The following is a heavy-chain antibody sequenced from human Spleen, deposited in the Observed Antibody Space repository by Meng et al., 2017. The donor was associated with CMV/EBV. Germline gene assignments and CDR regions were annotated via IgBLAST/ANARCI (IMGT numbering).Heavy chain of an antibody. Sequence: GESLKISCAASGFTFNEAWMTWVRQAPGKGLEWVANIKQDGSEKYYVDSVKGRFTISRDNAKNSLYLQMNSLRAEDTAVYYCARDEIPATALSYYYGMDVWGQGTTVTVSS. CDR2: IKQDGSEK. D-gene: IGHD2-2*01. CDR1: GFTFNEAW. CDR3: ARDEIPATALSYYYGMDV. J-gene: IGHJ6*02. V-gene: IGHV3-7*01.